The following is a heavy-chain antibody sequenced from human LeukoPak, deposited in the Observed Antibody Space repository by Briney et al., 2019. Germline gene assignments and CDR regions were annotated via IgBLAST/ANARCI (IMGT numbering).Heavy chain of an antibody. J-gene: IGHJ4*02. CDR3: AREGSGWFYDY. D-gene: IGHD6-19*01. V-gene: IGHV3-21*01. CDR1: GFTFSSYA. Sequence: PGGSLRLSCAASGFTFSSYAMNWVRQTPGKGLEWISSISSSSHFIYYADSVKGRFTISRDNAKNSLYLQMNSLRAEDTAVYYCAREGSGWFYDYWGQGTLVTVSS. CDR2: ISSSSHFI.